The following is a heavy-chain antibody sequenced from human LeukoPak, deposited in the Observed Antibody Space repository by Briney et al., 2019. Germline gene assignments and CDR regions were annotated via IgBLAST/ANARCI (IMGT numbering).Heavy chain of an antibody. J-gene: IGHJ5*02. CDR1: GYTFTGYY. CDR2: INPNSGGT. D-gene: IGHD3-22*01. Sequence: ASVKVSCKASGYTFTGYYMHWVRQAPGQGLEWMGWINPNSGGTNYAQKFQGRVTMTRDTSISTAYMELSSLRSEDTAVYYCARGGDSSGYWFDPWGQGTLVTVSS. CDR3: ARGGDSSGYWFDP. V-gene: IGHV1-2*02.